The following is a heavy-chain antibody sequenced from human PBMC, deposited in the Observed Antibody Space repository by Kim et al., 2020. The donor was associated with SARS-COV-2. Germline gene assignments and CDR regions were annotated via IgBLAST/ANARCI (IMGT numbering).Heavy chain of an antibody. J-gene: IGHJ5*02. CDR2: IYYSGST. D-gene: IGHD4-17*01. CDR3: ARDIRGTTVDPWGWVDP. CDR1: GGSISSYY. Sequence: SETLSLTCTVSGGSISSYYWSWIRQPPGKGLEWIGYIYYSGSTNYNPSLKSRVTISVDTYKNQFSLKLSSVTAVDTAVYYCARDIRGTTVDPWGWVDPSG. V-gene: IGHV4-59*01.